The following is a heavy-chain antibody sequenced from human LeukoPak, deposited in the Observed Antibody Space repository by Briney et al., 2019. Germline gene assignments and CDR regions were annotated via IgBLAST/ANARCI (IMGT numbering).Heavy chain of an antibody. J-gene: IGHJ5*02. CDR3: ARDLGYSYGLNWFDP. Sequence: PSETLSLTCTVSGGSISSHYWSWIRQPPGKGLEWIGYIYYSGSTNYNPSLKSRVTISVDTSKNQFSLKLSSVTAADTAVYYCARDLGYSYGLNWFDPWGQGTLVTVSS. CDR1: GGSISSHY. V-gene: IGHV4-59*11. D-gene: IGHD5-18*01. CDR2: IYYSGST.